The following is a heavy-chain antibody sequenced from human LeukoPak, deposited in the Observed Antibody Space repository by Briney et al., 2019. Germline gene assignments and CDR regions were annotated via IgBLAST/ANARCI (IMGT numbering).Heavy chain of an antibody. V-gene: IGHV1-46*01. J-gene: IGHJ4*02. Sequence: ASVKVSCKASGYIFTSYYMHWVRQAPGQGLEWMGIINPSGGSTSYAQKFQGRVTMTRDTSTSTVYMELSSLRSEDTAVYYCARATTVVTLFDYWGQGTLVTVSS. D-gene: IGHD4-23*01. CDR1: GYIFTSYY. CDR2: INPSGGST. CDR3: ARATTVVTLFDY.